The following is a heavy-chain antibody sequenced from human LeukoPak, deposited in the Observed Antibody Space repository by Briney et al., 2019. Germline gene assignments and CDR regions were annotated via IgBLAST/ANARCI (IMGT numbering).Heavy chain of an antibody. D-gene: IGHD3-10*01. J-gene: IGHJ4*02. CDR2: IYPGDSDT. CDR1: GYSFTSYW. CDR3: ASDRALLWFGELPDY. V-gene: IGHV5-51*01. Sequence: GESMKISCKGSGYSFTSYWIGWVRQMPGKGLEWMGIIYPGDSDTRYSPSFQGQVTISADKSISTAYLQWSSLKASDTAMYYCASDRALLWFGELPDYWGQGTLVTVSS.